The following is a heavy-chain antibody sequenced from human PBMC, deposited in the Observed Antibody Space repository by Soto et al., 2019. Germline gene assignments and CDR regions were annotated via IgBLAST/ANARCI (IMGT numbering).Heavy chain of an antibody. V-gene: IGHV3-23*01. CDR2: ISGSGGST. CDR3: AKDPGRVTTRWYYCGMHV. J-gene: IGHJ6*02. Sequence: SLRLSCAASGFTFSSYAMSWVRQAPGKGLEWVSAISGSGGSTYYADSVKGRFTISRDNSKNTLYLQMNSLRAEDTAVYYCAKDPGRVTTRWYYCGMHVSGQGTTGTGSS. D-gene: IGHD4-4*01. CDR1: GFTFSSYA.